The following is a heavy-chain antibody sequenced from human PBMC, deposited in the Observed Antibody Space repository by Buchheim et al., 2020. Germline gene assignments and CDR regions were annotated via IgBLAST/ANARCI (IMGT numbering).Heavy chain of an antibody. CDR2: INHSGST. J-gene: IGHJ4*02. Sequence: QMQLQQWGAGLLKPSETLSLTCAVYGGSFSGYYWSWIRQPPGKGLEWIGEINHSGSTNYNPSLKSRVTISVDTSKNQFSLKLSSVTAADTAVYYCARAYYYDSKAFDYWGQGTL. CDR3: ARAYYYDSKAFDY. V-gene: IGHV4-34*01. CDR1: GGSFSGYY. D-gene: IGHD3-22*01.